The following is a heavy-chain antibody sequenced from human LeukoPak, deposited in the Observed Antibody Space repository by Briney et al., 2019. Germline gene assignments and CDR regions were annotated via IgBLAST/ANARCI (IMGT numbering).Heavy chain of an antibody. CDR3: AGGGRFGEMDY. J-gene: IGHJ4*02. CDR2: ISSNGGST. CDR1: GFTFSSYA. V-gene: IGHV3-64*01. Sequence: GGSLRLSCAASGFTFSSYAMHWVRQAPGKGLEYVSAISSNGGSTYYANSVKGRFTISRDNSKNTLYLQMGSLRAEDMAVYYCAGGGRFGEMDYWGQGTLVTVSS. D-gene: IGHD3-10*01.